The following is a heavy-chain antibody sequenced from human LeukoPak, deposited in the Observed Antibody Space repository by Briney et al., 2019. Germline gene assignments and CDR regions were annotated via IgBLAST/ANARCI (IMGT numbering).Heavy chain of an antibody. D-gene: IGHD3-22*01. Sequence: ASAKVSCKASGYTFTVYYMHWVRQAPGQGLEWMGWINPNSGGTNYAQKFQGRVTMTRDTSISTAYMEVSRLRSDDTAVYYCARGAHYHDSSEGYDYWGQGTLVTVSS. CDR1: GYTFTVYY. CDR3: ARGAHYHDSSEGYDY. J-gene: IGHJ4*02. CDR2: INPNSGGT. V-gene: IGHV1-2*02.